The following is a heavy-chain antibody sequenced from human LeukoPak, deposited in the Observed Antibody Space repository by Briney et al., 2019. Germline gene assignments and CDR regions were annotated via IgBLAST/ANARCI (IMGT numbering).Heavy chain of an antibody. Sequence: SVTVSFKASGGTFSSYAISWVRQAPGQGLEWMGGIIPIFGTANYAQKFQGRVTITADDSTSTAYMELSSLRSEDTAVYYCARQPMPRSTFDYWGQGTLVTVSS. CDR2: IIPIFGTA. V-gene: IGHV1-69*13. CDR1: GGTFSSYA. D-gene: IGHD1-1*01. J-gene: IGHJ4*02. CDR3: ARQPMPRSTFDY.